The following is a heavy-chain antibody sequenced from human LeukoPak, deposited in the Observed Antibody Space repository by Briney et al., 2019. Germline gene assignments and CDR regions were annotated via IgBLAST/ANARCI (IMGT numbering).Heavy chain of an antibody. CDR1: KYTFTSHY. J-gene: IGHJ4*02. V-gene: IGHV1-46*01. Sequence: GASVTVSCKASKYTFTSHYIHWVRQAPGQGLEWMGIINPSGGSASYPYKFQGRVTMTRDTSTSTVYMELRSLRSECTAVYYCARDPAPDTSGYLFDYWGQGTLVTVSS. CDR2: INPSGGSA. CDR3: ARDPAPDTSGYLFDY. D-gene: IGHD3-22*01.